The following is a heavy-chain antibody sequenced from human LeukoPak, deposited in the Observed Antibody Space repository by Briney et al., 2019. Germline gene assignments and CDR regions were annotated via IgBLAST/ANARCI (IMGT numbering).Heavy chain of an antibody. J-gene: IGHJ6*02. V-gene: IGHV6-1*01. Sequence: SQTLSLTCAISRDSHSSNIAAWNRIRQSPSRGLEWLGRTYYRSKWYNDYAVSVKSRISINPDTSNNEFSLQLNSVTPVATVVSYCARRGPAGSSSSGMDVWGQGTTVTVSS. D-gene: IGHD6-6*01. CDR2: TYYRSKWYN. CDR1: RDSHSSNIAA. CDR3: ARRGPAGSSSSGMDV.